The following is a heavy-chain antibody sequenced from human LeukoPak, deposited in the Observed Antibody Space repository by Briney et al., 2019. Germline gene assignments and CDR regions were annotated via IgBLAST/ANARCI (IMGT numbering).Heavy chain of an antibody. Sequence: SQTLSLTCATSGDSVSSNSAAWNRIRQSPSRGLEWLGRTYYTSKWKNEYAEAVKSRITISPDTSKNQFSLQINSVTPEDTAVYYCARGFFASGWAYWGQGTLVTVSS. CDR1: GDSVSSNSAA. D-gene: IGHD6-19*01. J-gene: IGHJ4*02. V-gene: IGHV6-1*01. CDR3: ARGFFASGWAY. CDR2: TYYTSKWKN.